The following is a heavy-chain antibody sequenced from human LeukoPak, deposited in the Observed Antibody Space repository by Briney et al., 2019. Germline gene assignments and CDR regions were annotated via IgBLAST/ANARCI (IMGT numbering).Heavy chain of an antibody. CDR1: GFTVNSNY. CDR3: ARGGGYYPIDY. V-gene: IGHV3-53*01. Sequence: GGSLRLSCAASGFTVNSNYMNWVRQAPGKGLEWVSVLYSDGRTYYADSVKGRFAISRDTSKNTLYLQVNSLRAEDTAVYYCARGGGYYPIDYWGQGTLVTVSS. CDR2: LYSDGRT. J-gene: IGHJ4*02. D-gene: IGHD2-15*01.